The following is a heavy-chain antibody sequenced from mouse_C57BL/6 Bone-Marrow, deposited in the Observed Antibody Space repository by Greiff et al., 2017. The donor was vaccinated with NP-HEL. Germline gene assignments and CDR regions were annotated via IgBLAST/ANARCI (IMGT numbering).Heavy chain of an antibody. CDR2: IYPGDGDT. D-gene: IGHD1-3*01. Sequence: VKLVESGAELVKPGASVKISCKASGYAFSSYWMNWVKQRPGKGLEWIGQIYPGDGDTNYNGKFKGKATLTADKSSSTAYMQLSSLTSEDSAVYFCARPNNGAWFAYWGQGTLVTVSA. CDR3: ARPNNGAWFAY. J-gene: IGHJ3*01. V-gene: IGHV1-80*01. CDR1: GYAFSSYW.